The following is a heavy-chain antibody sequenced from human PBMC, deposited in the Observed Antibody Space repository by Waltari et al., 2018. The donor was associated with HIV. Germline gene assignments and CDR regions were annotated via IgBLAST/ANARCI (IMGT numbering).Heavy chain of an antibody. D-gene: IGHD5-12*01. V-gene: IGHV4-59*01. CDR3: ARDSGYVTDY. J-gene: IGHJ4*02. Sequence: QVQLQESGPGLVKPSETLSLTCTVSGGSISSYYWSWIRQPPGKGLEWIGYIYYSGSTNYNPSLKSRVTISVDTSKNQFSLKLSSVTAADTAVYYCARDSGYVTDYWGQGTLVTVSS. CDR1: GGSISSYY. CDR2: IYYSGST.